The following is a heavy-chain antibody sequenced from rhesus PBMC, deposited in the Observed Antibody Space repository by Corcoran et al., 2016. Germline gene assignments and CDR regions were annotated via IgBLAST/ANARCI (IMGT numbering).Heavy chain of an antibody. V-gene: IGHV4-65*01. Sequence: QVQLQESGPGLVKPSETLSLTCAVSGGAVSSSNWWSWIRQPPGKGLEWIGYISGSSGSNYCNPSLKSRVTISTDTSKNQFSLKLSSVTAADTAVYYCARSGYSSSIDYWGQGVLVTVSS. J-gene: IGHJ4*01. CDR2: ISGSSGSN. CDR3: ARSGYSSSIDY. CDR1: GGAVSSSNW. D-gene: IGHD5-24*01.